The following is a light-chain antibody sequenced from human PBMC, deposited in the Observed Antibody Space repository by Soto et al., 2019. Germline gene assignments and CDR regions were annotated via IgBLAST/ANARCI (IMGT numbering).Light chain of an antibody. Sequence: EIVLTQSPGTLSLSPGERATFSCRASQSVSNSSLAWYHQKPGQAPRLLLFAASRRATGIPDTFSGSGSGTDFTLTISRLEHEDFAVYYCQVYGTSPMYTFGQGTRLEL. J-gene: IGKJ2*01. CDR1: QSVSNSS. CDR3: QVYGTSPMYT. V-gene: IGKV3-20*01. CDR2: AAS.